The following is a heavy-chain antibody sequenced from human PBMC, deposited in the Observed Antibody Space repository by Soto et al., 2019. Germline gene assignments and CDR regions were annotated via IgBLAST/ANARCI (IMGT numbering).Heavy chain of an antibody. Sequence: QVQLVQSGAEVKKPGASVKVSCKASGYTFTNYGVSWVRQAPGQGLEWMGWISADTGNTNYAQKLQGRVTMTTDTSTNTAYVELRSLRADDTAVYYCARDIGSQYSYGKSNWFDPWGQGALVTVSS. CDR3: ARDIGSQYSYGKSNWFDP. CDR2: ISADTGNT. J-gene: IGHJ5*02. CDR1: GYTFTNYG. V-gene: IGHV1-18*01. D-gene: IGHD5-18*01.